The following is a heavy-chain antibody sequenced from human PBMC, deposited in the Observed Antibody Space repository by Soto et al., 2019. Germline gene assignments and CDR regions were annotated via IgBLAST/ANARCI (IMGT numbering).Heavy chain of an antibody. CDR2: ISGVGGTT. CDR3: AKDMGH. CDR1: GFIFSAYA. Sequence: EVQLLESGGGLVQPGGSLRLSCTGSGFIFSAYAMSWVRQAPGKGLEWVASISGVGGTTYYADSVKGRFTISRDNSKNTLYLQMNSLGGEDTAIYYCAKDMGHWGQGTLVTVSS. J-gene: IGHJ4*02. D-gene: IGHD3-10*01. V-gene: IGHV3-23*01.